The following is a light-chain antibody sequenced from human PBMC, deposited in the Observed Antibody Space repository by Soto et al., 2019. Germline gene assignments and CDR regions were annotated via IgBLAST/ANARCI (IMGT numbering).Light chain of an antibody. CDR1: QSVWTK. V-gene: IGKV3-15*01. J-gene: IGKJ1*01. Sequence: EIVMTQSPATLSVSPGERATLSCRASQSVWTKLPWYQQKPGQAPRLLIFSALSRASGIPARFSGTGSGTEFTLTINSLQSEDFALYYCQQYDNWPRTFGQGTKVEIK. CDR2: SAL. CDR3: QQYDNWPRT.